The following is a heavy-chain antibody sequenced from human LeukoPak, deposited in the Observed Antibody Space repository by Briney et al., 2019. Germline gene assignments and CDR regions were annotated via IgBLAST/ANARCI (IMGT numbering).Heavy chain of an antibody. D-gene: IGHD6-6*01. V-gene: IGHV3-7*04. Sequence: GGSLRLSCAASGFTFSSYWMSWVRQAPGKGLEWVANTKQDGSEKYYVDSVKGRFTISRDNAKNSLYLQMNSLRAEDTAVYYCARESIAAFDNWFDPWGQGTLVTVSS. J-gene: IGHJ5*02. CDR3: ARESIAAFDNWFDP. CDR1: GFTFSSYW. CDR2: TKQDGSEK.